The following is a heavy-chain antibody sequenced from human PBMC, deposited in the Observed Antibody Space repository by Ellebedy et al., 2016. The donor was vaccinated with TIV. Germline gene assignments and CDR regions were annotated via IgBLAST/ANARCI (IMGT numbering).Heavy chain of an antibody. V-gene: IGHV1-69*13. D-gene: IGHD3-22*01. CDR3: ARDRTMIVVEGYYYYGMDV. CDR2: IIPIFGTA. Sequence: SVKVSXXASGGTFSSYAISWVRQAPGQGLEWMGGIIPIFGTANYAQKFQGRVTITADESTSTAYMELSSLRSEDTAVYYCARDRTMIVVEGYYYYGMDVWGQGTTVTVSS. CDR1: GGTFSSYA. J-gene: IGHJ6*02.